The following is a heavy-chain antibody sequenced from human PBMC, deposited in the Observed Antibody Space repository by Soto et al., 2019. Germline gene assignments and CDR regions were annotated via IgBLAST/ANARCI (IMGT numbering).Heavy chain of an antibody. CDR1: GVTFINYA. CDR2: ISYDGSIK. J-gene: IGHJ6*02. D-gene: IGHD6-19*01. CDR3: ARDLAYSSGWRRTLYSYGMDV. Sequence: AGGSPRLSCASPGVTFINYAIHLVRPAPGKGLEGVAVISYDGSIKYYADSVKGRFTISRDNSKNTLYLHVSSLRPEDTAMYYCARDLAYSSGWRRTLYSYGMDVWGQGTTVTVSS. V-gene: IGHV3-30-3*01.